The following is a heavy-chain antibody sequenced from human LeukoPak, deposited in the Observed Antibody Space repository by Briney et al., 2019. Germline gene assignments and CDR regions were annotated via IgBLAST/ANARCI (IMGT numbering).Heavy chain of an antibody. CDR2: IYYSGST. Sequence: SETLSLTCTVSGGSISSSSYYWGWIRQPPGKGLEWIGSIYYSGSTYYNPSLKSRVTISVDTSKNQFSLKLSSVTAADTAVYYCARHTGIHQGYNWFDPWGQGTLVTVSS. J-gene: IGHJ5*02. D-gene: IGHD1-14*01. CDR3: ARHTGIHQGYNWFDP. CDR1: GGSISSSSYY. V-gene: IGHV4-39*01.